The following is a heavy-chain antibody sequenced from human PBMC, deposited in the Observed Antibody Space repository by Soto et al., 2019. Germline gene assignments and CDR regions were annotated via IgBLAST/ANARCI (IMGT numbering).Heavy chain of an antibody. D-gene: IGHD3-16*01. CDR3: ARNRGSGGRYYFDY. CDR2: INYSGST. J-gene: IGHJ4*02. V-gene: IGHV4-39*01. Sequence: SETLSLTCTVSGGSIGSSSYYWGWIRQPPGKGLEWIGSINYSGSTYYNASLRSRVTISIDTSKNQFSLKLTSVTAADTAVYYCARNRGSGGRYYFDYWGQGILVTVSS. CDR1: GGSIGSSSYY.